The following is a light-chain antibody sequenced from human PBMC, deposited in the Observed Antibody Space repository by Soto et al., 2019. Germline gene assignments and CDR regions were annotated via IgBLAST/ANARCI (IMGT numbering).Light chain of an antibody. V-gene: IGKV3-15*01. CDR3: QQYNNWPYT. CDR1: QHVSSN. J-gene: IGKJ2*01. CDR2: RAS. Sequence: EIVMTQSPATLSVSPGVSATLSCRASQHVSSNFAWYRQKPGQAPTLLIYRASTRATGIPARFSGSGSGTEFTLTISSLQSDDFAVDSCQQYNNWPYTFGQGTKFELK.